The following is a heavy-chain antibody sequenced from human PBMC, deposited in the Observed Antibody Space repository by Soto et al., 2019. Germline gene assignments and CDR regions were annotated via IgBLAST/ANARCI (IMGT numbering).Heavy chain of an antibody. J-gene: IGHJ4*02. CDR2: IYYSGST. CDR1: GGSISSYY. D-gene: IGHD3-3*01. CDR3: ARHVRRLEWLLYGFDY. Sequence: QVQLQESGPGLVKPSETLSLTCTVSGGSISSYYWSWIRQLPGKGLEWIGYIYYSGSTNYNPSLKSRVTISVDTSKNQFSLKLSSVTAADTAVYYCARHVRRLEWLLYGFDYWGQGTLVTVSS. V-gene: IGHV4-59*08.